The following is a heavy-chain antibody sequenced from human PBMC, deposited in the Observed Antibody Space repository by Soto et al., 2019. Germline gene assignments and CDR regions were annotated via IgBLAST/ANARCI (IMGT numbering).Heavy chain of an antibody. J-gene: IGHJ4*02. CDR3: AREIYYDSSGYPYYFDY. CDR1: GYTFTSYA. Sequence: VASVKVSCKASGYTFTSYAMHWVRQAPGQRLEWMGWINAGNGNTKYSQKFQGRVTITRDTSASTAYMELSSLRSEDTAVYYCAREIYYDSSGYPYYFDYWGQGALVTVSS. CDR2: INAGNGNT. V-gene: IGHV1-3*01. D-gene: IGHD3-22*01.